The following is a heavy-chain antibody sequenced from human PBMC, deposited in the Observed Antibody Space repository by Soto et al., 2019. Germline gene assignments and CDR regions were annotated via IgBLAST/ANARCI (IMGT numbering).Heavy chain of an antibody. CDR2: IDYTGST. CDR3: ARVDYVPYYFDY. D-gene: IGHD3-16*01. CDR1: GGSISSGDYY. V-gene: IGHV4-30-4*01. Sequence: SETLSLTCTVSGGSISSGDYYWSWIRQPPGKGLEWIGNIDYTGSTYYNPSLKSRVSISVDSSRNQFSLRLTSVTAADTAVYYCARVDYVPYYFDYWGQGALVTVSS. J-gene: IGHJ4*02.